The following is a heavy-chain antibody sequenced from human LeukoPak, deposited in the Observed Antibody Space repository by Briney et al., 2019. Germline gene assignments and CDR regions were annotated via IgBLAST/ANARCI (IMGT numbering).Heavy chain of an antibody. CDR1: GFTFSSTW. CDR2: IKQDGSKK. CDR3: ARDTPLGCFDY. D-gene: IGHD7-27*01. J-gene: IGHJ4*02. V-gene: IGHV3-7*01. Sequence: PGGSLRLSCAASGFTFSSTWLSWVRQAPGKGLEGVANIKQDGSKKYYVDSVKGLFTISRDNAKNSMYLQMNSLRVDDTAVSYCARDTPLGCFDYWGQGTLVTVSS.